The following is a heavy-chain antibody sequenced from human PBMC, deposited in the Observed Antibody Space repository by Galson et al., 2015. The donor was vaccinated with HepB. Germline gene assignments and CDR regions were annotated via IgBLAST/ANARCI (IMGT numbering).Heavy chain of an antibody. V-gene: IGHV3-21*01. Sequence: SLRLSCAASGFTFSSYSMNWVRQAPGKGLEWVSSISSSSSYIYYADSVKGRFTISRDNAKNSLYLQMNSLRAEDTAVYYCARAFNLGITMVQGVITDSYYYFDYWGQGTLVTVSS. J-gene: IGHJ4*02. CDR3: ARAFNLGITMVQGVITDSYYYFDY. CDR2: ISSSSSYI. CDR1: GFTFSSYS. D-gene: IGHD3-10*01.